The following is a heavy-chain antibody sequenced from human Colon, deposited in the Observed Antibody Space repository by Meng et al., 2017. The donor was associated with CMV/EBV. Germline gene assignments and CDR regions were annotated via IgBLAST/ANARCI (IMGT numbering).Heavy chain of an antibody. D-gene: IGHD6-19*01. J-gene: IGHJ4*02. CDR2: IKDDGSET. Sequence: GESLKISCAASGFTFGASAMTWVRQAPGQGLEWVASIKDDGSETNYLDSVRGRFTISRDNAKNLLFLQMNTLRAEDTAVYFCAREQQWPTRGYFDYWGQGTLVTVSS. V-gene: IGHV3-7*01. CDR3: AREQQWPTRGYFDY. CDR1: GFTFGASA.